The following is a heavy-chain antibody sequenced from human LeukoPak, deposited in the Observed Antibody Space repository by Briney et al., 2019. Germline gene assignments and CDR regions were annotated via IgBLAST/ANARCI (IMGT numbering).Heavy chain of an antibody. Sequence: SETLSLTCAVYGGSFSGYYWSWIRQPPGKGLEWIGEINHSGSTNYNPSLKSRVTISVDTSKNQFSLKLSSVTAADTAVYYCARGSITMVRGGDYWGQGTLVTVSS. V-gene: IGHV4-34*01. J-gene: IGHJ4*02. CDR2: INHSGST. CDR1: GGSFSGYY. D-gene: IGHD3-10*01. CDR3: ARGSITMVRGGDY.